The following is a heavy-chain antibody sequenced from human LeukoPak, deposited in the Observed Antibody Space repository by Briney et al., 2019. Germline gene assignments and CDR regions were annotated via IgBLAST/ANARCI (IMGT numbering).Heavy chain of an antibody. CDR3: ARRARKDIILIHYYYMDV. J-gene: IGHJ6*03. CDR2: IDSDGSST. Sequence: GGSLRLSCAASGFTFSNQWMSWARQPPGKGLVWVSRIDSDGSSTNYADSVKGRFTISRDNAKNTLYLQMNSLRAEDTAVYYCARRARKDIILIHYYYMDVWGKGTTVTVSS. V-gene: IGHV3-74*01. CDR1: GFTFSNQW. D-gene: IGHD2-8*01.